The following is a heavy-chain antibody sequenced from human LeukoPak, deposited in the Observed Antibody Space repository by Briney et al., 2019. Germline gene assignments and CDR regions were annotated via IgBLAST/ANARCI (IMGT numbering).Heavy chain of an antibody. CDR2: MDPNRGNT. D-gene: IGHD2-15*01. J-gene: IGHJ6*03. CDR1: GYTFTSYD. V-gene: IGHV1-8*01. Sequence: ASVKVSCKASGYTFTSYDINRVRQATGQGLEWMGWMDPNRGNTGYAQKFQGRVTMTRNTSISTAYMELSSLRSEDTAVYYCARGPLVVPGFYYYMDVWGKGTTVTISS. CDR3: ARGPLVVPGFYYYMDV.